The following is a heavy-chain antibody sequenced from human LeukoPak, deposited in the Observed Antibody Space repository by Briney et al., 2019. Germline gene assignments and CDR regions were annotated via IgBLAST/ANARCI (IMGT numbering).Heavy chain of an antibody. J-gene: IGHJ6*02. CDR3: ARDNWVGGYYYGMDV. D-gene: IGHD2-15*01. CDR1: GFTFSNAW. V-gene: IGHV3-7*01. CDR2: IKQDGSEK. Sequence: GGSLRLSCAASGFTFSNAWMSWVRQAPGKGLEWVANIKQDGSEKYYVDSVKGRFTISRDNAKNSLYLQMNSLRAEDTAVYYCARDNWVGGYYYGMDVWGQGTTVTVSS.